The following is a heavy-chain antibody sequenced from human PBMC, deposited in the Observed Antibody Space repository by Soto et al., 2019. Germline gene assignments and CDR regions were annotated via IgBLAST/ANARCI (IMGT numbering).Heavy chain of an antibody. Sequence: PSETLSLTCTVSGGSISTYYWNWLRQPPGKGLECIEYIYHTGNSYYNPSLKSRVTISVDTSKNQFSLKLSSVTAADTALYFCAREGSYGSGTYDLWGQGTLVTVSS. CDR1: GGSISTYY. D-gene: IGHD3-10*01. J-gene: IGHJ4*02. CDR3: AREGSYGSGTYDL. V-gene: IGHV4-59*01. CDR2: IYHTGNS.